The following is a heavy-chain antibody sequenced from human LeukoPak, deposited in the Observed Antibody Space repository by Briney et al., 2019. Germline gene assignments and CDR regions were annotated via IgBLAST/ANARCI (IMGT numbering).Heavy chain of an antibody. D-gene: IGHD2-2*01. CDR3: AKVRIDIVVVPAAPPPRGWFDP. J-gene: IGHJ5*02. Sequence: GTSLRLSCVASGFTFDYSAFHWVRQAPGKGLEWVSGIGFSTNNVDYADSVRGRFTISRDNSKNTLYLQMNSLRAEDTAVYYCAKVRIDIVVVPAAPPPRGWFDPWGQGTLVTVSS. CDR2: IGFSTNNV. CDR1: GFTFDYSA. V-gene: IGHV3-9*01.